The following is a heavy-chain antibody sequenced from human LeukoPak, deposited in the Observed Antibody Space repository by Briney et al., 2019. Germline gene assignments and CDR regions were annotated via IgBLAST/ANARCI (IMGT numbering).Heavy chain of an antibody. V-gene: IGHV3-33*08. J-gene: IGHJ4*02. D-gene: IGHD4-17*01. Sequence: GGSLRLSCAASGFTFSSYAMHWVRQAPGKGLEWVAVIWYDGSNKYYADSVKGRFTISRDNSKNTLYLQMNSLRAEDTAVYYCARDRFMYGDYGGGFDYWGQGTLVTVSS. CDR3: ARDRFMYGDYGGGFDY. CDR2: IWYDGSNK. CDR1: GFTFSSYA.